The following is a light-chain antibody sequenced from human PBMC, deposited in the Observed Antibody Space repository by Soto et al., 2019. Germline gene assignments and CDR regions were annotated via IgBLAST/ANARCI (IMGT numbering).Light chain of an antibody. CDR3: QQYGSSPLT. Sequence: EIVLTQSPGTLSLSPGERATLSCRASQSVSSSYLAWYQQKPGQAPRLLIYGASSRATGIPDRFSGSGSGTDCTLTISRLEPEDFAVYSCQQYGSSPLTFGGGTKVESK. V-gene: IGKV3-20*01. J-gene: IGKJ4*01. CDR1: QSVSSSY. CDR2: GAS.